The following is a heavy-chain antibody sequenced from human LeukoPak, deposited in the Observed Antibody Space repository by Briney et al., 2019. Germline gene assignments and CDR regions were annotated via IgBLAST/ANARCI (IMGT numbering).Heavy chain of an antibody. CDR3: ARGRRGLYFDY. V-gene: IGHV3-7*01. CDR1: GFTFSSYW. J-gene: IGHJ4*02. CDR2: IKQDGSEK. Sequence: PGGSLRLSCAASGFTFSSYWLSSVREAPGKGVEWVANIKQDGSEKYYVDSVKGRFTISRDNAKNSLYLQMNSLRAEDTAVYYCARGRRGLYFDYWGQGTLVTVSS. D-gene: IGHD3-10*01.